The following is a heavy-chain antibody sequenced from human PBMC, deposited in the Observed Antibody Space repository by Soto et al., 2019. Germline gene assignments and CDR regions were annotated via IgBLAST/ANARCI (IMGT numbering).Heavy chain of an antibody. CDR2: INSDGSST. D-gene: IGHD2-21*01. V-gene: IGHV3-74*01. J-gene: IGHJ4*02. CDR1: GFTFSNYW. CDR3: ARTASVGVFDY. Sequence: GGSLRLSCAASGFTFSNYWMHWVRQAPGKGLVWVSRINSDGSSTNYADSVKGRFTISRDNAKNTLYLQMNSLRAEDTAVYYCARTASVGVFDYWGQGTLVTVSS.